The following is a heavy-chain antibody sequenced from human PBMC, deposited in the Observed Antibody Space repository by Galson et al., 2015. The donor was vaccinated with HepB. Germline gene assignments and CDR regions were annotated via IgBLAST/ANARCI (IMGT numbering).Heavy chain of an antibody. CDR3: ASGYSSSSVGFDY. J-gene: IGHJ4*02. V-gene: IGHV1-46*01. Sequence: SVKVSCKASGYTFTSYYMHWVRQAPGQGLEWMGIINPSGGGTSYAQKFQGRVTMTRDTSTSTAYMELRSLRSDDTAVYYCASGYSSSSVGFDYWGQGTLVTVSS. D-gene: IGHD6-13*01. CDR1: GYTFTSYY. CDR2: INPSGGGT.